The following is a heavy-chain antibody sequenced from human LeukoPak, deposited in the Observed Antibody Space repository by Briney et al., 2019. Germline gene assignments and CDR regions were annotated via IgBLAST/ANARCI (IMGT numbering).Heavy chain of an antibody. J-gene: IGHJ4*02. V-gene: IGHV3-49*04. CDR2: IRSKAYGGTT. Sequence: GGSLRLSCTASGVTFGDDAMSWVRQAPGKGLEWVGFIRSKAYGGTTEYAASVKGRFTISRDDSRSIAYLQMNSLKTEDTAVYYCTRDLGNEYGDYGSRYWGQGTQVTVSS. CDR1: GVTFGDDA. CDR3: TRDLGNEYGDYGSRY. D-gene: IGHD4-17*01.